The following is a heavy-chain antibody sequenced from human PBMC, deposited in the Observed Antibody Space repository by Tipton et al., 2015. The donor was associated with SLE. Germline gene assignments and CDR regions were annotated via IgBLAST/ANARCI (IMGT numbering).Heavy chain of an antibody. CDR3: AGSPDSGGYPIFDY. CDR2: INHSGST. D-gene: IGHD3-22*01. V-gene: IGHV4-34*01. Sequence: LSLTCAVYGGSVSGYYWSWIRQPPGKGLEWIGEINHSGSTNYNPSLKSRVTMSVDTSKNQFSLKLSSMTAADTAVYYCAGSPDSGGYPIFDYWGQGSLVTVSS. CDR1: GGSVSGYY. J-gene: IGHJ4*02.